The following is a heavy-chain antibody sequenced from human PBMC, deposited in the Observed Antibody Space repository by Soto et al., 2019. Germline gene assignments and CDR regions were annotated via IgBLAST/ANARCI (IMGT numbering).Heavy chain of an antibody. CDR1: GYTFTSYN. Sequence: ASVKVSCKASGYTFTSYNVNWVRQATGQGLEWLGWMNPNSGNAGYAQNFQGRVTLTRNPSIGTAYMEMTSLRSDDTAVYYCARASSGYGFDAFDIWGQGTRVTVSS. J-gene: IGHJ3*02. V-gene: IGHV1-8*01. CDR3: ARASSGYGFDAFDI. CDR2: MNPNSGNA. D-gene: IGHD5-12*01.